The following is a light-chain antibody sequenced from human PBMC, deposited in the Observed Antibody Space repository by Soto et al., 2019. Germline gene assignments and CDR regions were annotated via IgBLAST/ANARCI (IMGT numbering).Light chain of an antibody. J-gene: IGKJ1*01. CDR2: GAS. Sequence: EIVLTQSPATLSLSPGEIATLSFSASQSVNKAYLVWYQVKPGQAPRRLIYGASSRATGIPDRFSGRGFGTDFTLTISRLEPEDFAVYYCQHSGDFRWTFGQGTKVDIK. V-gene: IGKV3-20*01. CDR3: QHSGDFRWT. CDR1: QSVNKAY.